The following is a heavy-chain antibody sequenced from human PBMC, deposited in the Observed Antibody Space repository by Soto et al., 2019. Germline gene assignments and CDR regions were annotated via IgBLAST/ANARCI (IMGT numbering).Heavy chain of an antibody. CDR1: GGTFSSYV. J-gene: IGHJ4*02. D-gene: IGHD1-1*01. CDR3: ARGWNDFPH. V-gene: IGHV1-69*01. CDR2: IIPISGRA. Sequence: QVQLVQSGAEVKKPGSSVKVACKASGGTFSSYVISWVRQAPGQGRECMGGIIPISGRANYAPNFQGSVSMTADESTTTVYMELSSLRSEDTAVYYCARGWNDFPHWGQGTLVTVSS.